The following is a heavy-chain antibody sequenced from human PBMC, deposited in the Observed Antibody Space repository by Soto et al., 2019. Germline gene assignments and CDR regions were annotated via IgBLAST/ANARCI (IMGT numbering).Heavy chain of an antibody. CDR3: ASLVMTYNWFDP. V-gene: IGHV4-30-4*01. CDR2: IYYSGST. J-gene: IGHJ5*02. CDR1: GGSIRSGDYY. Sequence: SSETLSLTCTVSGGSIRSGDYYWSWIRQPPGKGLEWIGYIYYSGSTYYNPSLKSRVTLSVDTSKYQFSLKLSSVTAADTAVYYCASLVMTYNWFDPWGQGTLVTVSS. D-gene: IGHD3-9*01.